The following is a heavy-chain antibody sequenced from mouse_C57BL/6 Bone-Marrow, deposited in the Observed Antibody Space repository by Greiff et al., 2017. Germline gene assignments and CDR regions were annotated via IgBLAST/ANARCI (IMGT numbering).Heavy chain of an antibody. CDR2: IDPENGDT. V-gene: IGHV14-4*01. CDR1: GFNIKDDY. Sequence: SGAELVRPGASVKLSCTASGFNIKDDYMHWVKQRPEQGLEWIGWIDPENGDTEYASKFQGKATITADTSSNTAYLQLSSLTSEDTAVYYCTTEGWYFDVWGTGTTVTVSS. J-gene: IGHJ1*03. CDR3: TTEGWYFDV.